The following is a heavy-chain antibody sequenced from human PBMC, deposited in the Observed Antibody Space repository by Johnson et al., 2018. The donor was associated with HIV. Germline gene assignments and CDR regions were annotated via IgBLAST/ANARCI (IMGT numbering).Heavy chain of an antibody. CDR3: ARQHYYGSGSYPGAFDI. CDR2: ISWNSGNI. J-gene: IGHJ3*02. D-gene: IGHD3-10*01. CDR1: GFTFDDYA. Sequence: LVESGGGLVQPGRSLRLSCAASGFTFDDYAIHWVRQTPGKGLEWVSGISWNSGNIDYADSVKGRFTISRDNAKNSLYLQMNSLRAEDTALYYCARQHYYGSGSYPGAFDIWGQGTMVTVSS. V-gene: IGHV3-9*01.